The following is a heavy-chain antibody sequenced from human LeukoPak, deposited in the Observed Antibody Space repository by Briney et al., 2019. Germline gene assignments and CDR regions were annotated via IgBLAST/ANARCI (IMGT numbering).Heavy chain of an antibody. J-gene: IGHJ6*02. CDR1: GFTFSSYA. CDR2: ISYDGSNK. CDR3: ARDPAAAGPRPPSYYYYGMDV. Sequence: PGGSLRLSRAASGFTFSSYAMHWVRQAPGKGLEWVAVISYDGSNKYYADSVKGRFTISRDNSKNTLYLQMNSLRAEDTAVYYCARDPAAAGPRPPSYYYYGMDVWGQGTTVTVSS. D-gene: IGHD6-13*01. V-gene: IGHV3-30-3*01.